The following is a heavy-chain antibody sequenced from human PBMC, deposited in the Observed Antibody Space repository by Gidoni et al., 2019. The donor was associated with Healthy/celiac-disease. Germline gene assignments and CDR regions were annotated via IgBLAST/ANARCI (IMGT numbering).Heavy chain of an antibody. CDR2: ISSSSSYT. D-gene: IGHD3-22*01. V-gene: IGHV3-11*06. CDR3: ARGYDSSGYYYVY. Sequence: QVQLVESGGGLVKPGGSLRPSCAASGFTFSDYYMSWIRQAPGKGLEWVSYISSSSSYTNYADSVKGRFTISRDNAKNSLYLQMSSLRAEDTAVYYCARGYDSSGYYYVYWGQGTLVTVSS. J-gene: IGHJ4*02. CDR1: GFTFSDYY.